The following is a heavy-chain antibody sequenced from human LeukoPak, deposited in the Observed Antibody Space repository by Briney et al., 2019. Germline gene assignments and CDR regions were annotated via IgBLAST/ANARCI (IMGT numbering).Heavy chain of an antibody. Sequence: SETLSLTCAVYGGSFSGYYWSWIRQPPGKGLEWIGEINNSGSTNYNPSLKSRVTISIDTSKKQFSLKLSSVTAADTAVYYCPQHLRRRFSRTLGFDPWGQGTLVTVSS. J-gene: IGHJ5*02. CDR2: INNSGST. D-gene: IGHD3-3*01. CDR3: PQHLRRRFSRTLGFDP. CDR1: GGSFSGYY. V-gene: IGHV4-34*01.